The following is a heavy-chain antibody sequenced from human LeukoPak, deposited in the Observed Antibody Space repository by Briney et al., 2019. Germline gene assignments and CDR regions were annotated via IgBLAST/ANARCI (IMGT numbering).Heavy chain of an antibody. Sequence: GESLRLSCAASGFTFSSYAMSWVRQAPGKGLEWVSGINTSGGSTAYADSVKGRFTISRDNPRNTLYIQMNSLRAEDTALYYCAIMHPYYDGNGYWVQWGQGTLVTVSS. CDR3: AIMHPYYDGNGYWVQ. J-gene: IGHJ4*02. CDR1: GFTFSSYA. V-gene: IGHV3-23*01. CDR2: INTSGGST. D-gene: IGHD3-22*01.